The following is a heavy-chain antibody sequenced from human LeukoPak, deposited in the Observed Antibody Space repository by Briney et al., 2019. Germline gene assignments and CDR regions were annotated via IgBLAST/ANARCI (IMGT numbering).Heavy chain of an antibody. D-gene: IGHD5-24*01. CDR2: IHNSGTT. V-gene: IGHV4-4*07. CDR3: VRQGDGYNNWFDP. J-gene: IGHJ5*02. Sequence: SETLSLTCTVSGASISSHYWTWIRQPAGKGLEWIGRIHNSGTTNYNPSLKSRVTISVDTSRNQFSLKLTSVTAADTAVYYCVRQGDGYNNWFDPWGQGTLVTVSS. CDR1: GASISSHY.